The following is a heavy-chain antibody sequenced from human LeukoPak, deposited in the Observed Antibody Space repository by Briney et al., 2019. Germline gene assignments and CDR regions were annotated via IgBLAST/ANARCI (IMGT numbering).Heavy chain of an antibody. CDR3: ARDLEAGLRVVEY. Sequence: QPGGSLRLSCAASGFTFSSYWMHWVRQAPGKGLVWVSRINSDGSSTNYADSVKGRFTISRDNAKNMLYLQMNSLRAEDTAVYYCARDLEAGLRVVEYWGQGTLVTVSS. D-gene: IGHD6-19*01. V-gene: IGHV3-74*01. CDR2: INSDGSST. CDR1: GFTFSSYW. J-gene: IGHJ4*02.